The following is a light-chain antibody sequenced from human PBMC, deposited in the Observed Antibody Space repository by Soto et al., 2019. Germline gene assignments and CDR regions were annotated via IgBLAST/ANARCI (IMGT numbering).Light chain of an antibody. J-gene: IGKJ2*01. CDR2: GAT. CDR3: QQYGSPPYT. Sequence: TKSPDTLSVSPGDRATLSCRASQSVTSNLACYQQKAGQAPRLLIHGATTRATGIPARFSGSGSGTDFTLTISGLEPEDFAVYYCQQYGSPPYTFGQGTKVDIK. V-gene: IGKV3-20*01. CDR1: QSVTSN.